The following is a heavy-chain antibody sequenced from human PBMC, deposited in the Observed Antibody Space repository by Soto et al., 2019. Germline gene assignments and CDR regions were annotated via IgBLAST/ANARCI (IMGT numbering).Heavy chain of an antibody. Sequence: PGGSLRLSCAASGFTVSSNYMSWVRQAPGKGLEWVSVIYSGGSTYYADSVKGRFTISRDNSKNTLYLQMNSLRAEDTAVYYCAVNWSGSSFSLRHWGQGTLVTVSS. D-gene: IGHD3-3*01. CDR2: IYSGGST. CDR1: GFTVSSNY. J-gene: IGHJ4*02. V-gene: IGHV3-66*01. CDR3: AVNWSGSSFSLRH.